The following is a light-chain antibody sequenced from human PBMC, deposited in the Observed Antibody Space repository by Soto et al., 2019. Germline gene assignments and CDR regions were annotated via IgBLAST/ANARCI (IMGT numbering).Light chain of an antibody. Sequence: DIQMTQSPSTLSASIGDSVVITCRASESISSWLAWYQQKPGKAPKLLIYDVSSLESGVPSRFSGSGSGTEFTLTISSLQPDDFATYYCQQYNSYPWTFGQGTKVEIK. CDR3: QQYNSYPWT. V-gene: IGKV1-5*01. CDR2: DVS. CDR1: ESISSW. J-gene: IGKJ1*01.